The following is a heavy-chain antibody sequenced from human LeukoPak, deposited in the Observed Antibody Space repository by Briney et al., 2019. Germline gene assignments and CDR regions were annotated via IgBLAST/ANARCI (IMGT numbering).Heavy chain of an antibody. CDR3: AKDCSGYCYYFDY. CDR1: GFTFSSYA. J-gene: IGHJ4*02. D-gene: IGHD3-22*01. Sequence: AGGSLRLSCAASGFTFSSYARSWVRQAPGKGLEWVSAISGSGGSTYYADSVRGRSNISRDNSKNTLYLKMNSLRAEDTDVYYCAKDCSGYCYYFDYWGQGTLVTVSS. CDR2: ISGSGGST. V-gene: IGHV3-23*01.